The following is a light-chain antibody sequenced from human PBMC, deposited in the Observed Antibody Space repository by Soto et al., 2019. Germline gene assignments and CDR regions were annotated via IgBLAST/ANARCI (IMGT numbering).Light chain of an antibody. CDR1: QAIRND. J-gene: IGKJ1*01. Sequence: DIQMTQSPSSLSASVGDSVTITCRASQAIRNDLGWYQQKPGRAPKRLIFATSNLHSGVPSRFRGSGTGKQFTRTIPRLQPEDCAAYYGLRHYSYPWKFGKGTKVEIK. V-gene: IGKV1-17*01. CDR2: ATS. CDR3: LRHYSYPWK.